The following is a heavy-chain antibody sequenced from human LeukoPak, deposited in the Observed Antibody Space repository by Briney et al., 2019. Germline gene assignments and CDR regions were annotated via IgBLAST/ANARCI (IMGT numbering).Heavy chain of an antibody. CDR1: GYSISSGYY. CDR3: ARSPNYDFWSGNFDY. D-gene: IGHD3-3*01. V-gene: IGHV4-38-2*02. J-gene: IGHJ4*02. Sequence: PSETLSLTCTVSGYSISSGYYWGWIRQPPGKGLEWIGSIYHGGSTYYNPSLKSRVTISVDTSKNQFSLKLSSVTAADTAVYYCARSPNYDFWSGNFDYWGQGTLATVSS. CDR2: IYHGGST.